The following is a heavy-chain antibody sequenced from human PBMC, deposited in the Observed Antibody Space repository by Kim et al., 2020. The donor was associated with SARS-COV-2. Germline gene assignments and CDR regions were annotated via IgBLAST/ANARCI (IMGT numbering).Heavy chain of an antibody. Sequence: SVKGRFTISRGNARHSLYLQMNSLRAEDTAVYYCARDRRRSGWTGWFDTWGQGTLVTVSS. V-gene: IGHV3-48*03. J-gene: IGHJ5*02. D-gene: IGHD6-19*01. CDR3: ARDRRRSGWTGWFDT.